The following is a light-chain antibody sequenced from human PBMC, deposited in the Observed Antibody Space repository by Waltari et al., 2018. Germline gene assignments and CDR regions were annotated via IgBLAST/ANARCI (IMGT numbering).Light chain of an antibody. Sequence: QSALTQPASVSGSPGQSITISCTGTSSDVGGYNYVSWYQQHPGKAPKLMIYDVSKRPSGVSKRVAGSKSGNTASLTISGLQAEDEADYYCCSYAGSSTLVFGGGTKLTVL. V-gene: IGLV2-23*02. CDR1: SSDVGGYNY. CDR2: DVS. CDR3: CSYAGSSTLV. J-gene: IGLJ2*01.